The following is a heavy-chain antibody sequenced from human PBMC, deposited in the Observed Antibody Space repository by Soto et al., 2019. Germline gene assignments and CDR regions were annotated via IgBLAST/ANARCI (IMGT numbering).Heavy chain of an antibody. CDR1: GGSISSGGYY. J-gene: IGHJ4*02. CDR2: IYYSGST. CDR3: ARERRSYESRPFDY. V-gene: IGHV4-31*03. D-gene: IGHD3-16*01. Sequence: QVQLQESGPGLVKPSQTLSLTCTVSGGSISSGGYYWSWIRQHPGKGLEWIGYIYYSGSTYYNPSLKRRVTISVDTSKTQFSLKLSSVTAADTAVYYCARERRSYESRPFDYWGQGTLVTVSS.